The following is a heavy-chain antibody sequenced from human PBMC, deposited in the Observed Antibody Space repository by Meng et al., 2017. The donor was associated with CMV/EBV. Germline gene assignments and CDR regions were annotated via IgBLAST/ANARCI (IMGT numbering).Heavy chain of an antibody. CDR2: IYSSGSN. CDR1: GGSISISCSY. Sequence: GPGPVKPAETLSRSVNVAGGSISISCSYWGWIRQPPGNGLEWNGSIYSSGSNYYNPSLKSRVTISVATSKSQFSLKLSSVTTADTAVYYCARDAGHYDILTGYSYWGQGTLVTVSS. D-gene: IGHD3-9*01. J-gene: IGHJ4*02. V-gene: IGHV4-39*07. CDR3: ARDAGHYDILTGYSY.